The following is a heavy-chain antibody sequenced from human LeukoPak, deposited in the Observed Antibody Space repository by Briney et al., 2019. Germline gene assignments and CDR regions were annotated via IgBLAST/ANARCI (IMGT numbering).Heavy chain of an antibody. CDR3: AREAGGYNYYFDY. CDR2: IYYSGST. CDR1: GGSISSYH. J-gene: IGHJ4*02. Sequence: SETLSLTCTVSGGSISSYHWSWIRQPPGKGLEWIGYIYYSGSTNYNPSLKSRVTISVDTSKNQFSLKLSSVTAADTAVYYCAREAGGYNYYFDYWGQGTLVTVSS. D-gene: IGHD5-24*01. V-gene: IGHV4-59*01.